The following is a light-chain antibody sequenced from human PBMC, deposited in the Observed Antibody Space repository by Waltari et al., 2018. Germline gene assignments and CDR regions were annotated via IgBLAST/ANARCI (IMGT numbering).Light chain of an antibody. Sequence: DVVMTQSPLSLPITPGQPASISCRSSQSLVHSDGNTYLSWYQQKPGQPPRLLFYKVSNRASGVPDRFSGSGAGTDFTLKISRVEAEDVGVYYCGQGTHWPFTFGPGTKLDIK. CDR3: GQGTHWPFT. CDR1: QSLVHSDGNTY. J-gene: IGKJ3*01. CDR2: KVS. V-gene: IGKV2-30*02.